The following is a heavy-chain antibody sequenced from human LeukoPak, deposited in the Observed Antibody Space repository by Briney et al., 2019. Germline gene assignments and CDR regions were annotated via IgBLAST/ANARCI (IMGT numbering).Heavy chain of an antibody. CDR1: GYTFTNYG. CDR2: TSAHNGDI. J-gene: IGHJ4*02. CDR3: ARGDYCSGGSCYSGSFDY. Sequence: GASVKVSCKASGYTFTNYGITWVRQAPGQGLEWMGWTSAHNGDIKYAQKFQGRVTMTTDTSTTTAYMELRSLRSDDTAVYCCARGDYCSGGSCYSGSFDYWGQGTLVTVSS. V-gene: IGHV1-18*01. D-gene: IGHD2-15*01.